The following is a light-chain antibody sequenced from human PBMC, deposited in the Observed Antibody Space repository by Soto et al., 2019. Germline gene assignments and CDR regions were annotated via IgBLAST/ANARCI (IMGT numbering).Light chain of an antibody. Sequence: QSVLTQPASVSGSPGQSIAISCTGTSSDVGGYNYVSWYQQHPGKAPKLIIYGVTNRPSGVSDRFSGSKSGNTASLTISGLQAEDETDHYCCSYTSSGTYVFGTGTKVTVL. CDR2: GVT. CDR1: SSDVGGYNY. V-gene: IGLV2-14*03. CDR3: CSYTSSGTYV. J-gene: IGLJ1*01.